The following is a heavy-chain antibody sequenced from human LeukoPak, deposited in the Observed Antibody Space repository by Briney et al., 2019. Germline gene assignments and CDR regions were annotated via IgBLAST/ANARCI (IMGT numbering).Heavy chain of an antibody. CDR3: AIADTGGNYFDH. J-gene: IGHJ4*02. D-gene: IGHD1-26*01. CDR2: IDVGGGNT. CDR1: GFTFSSCA. V-gene: IGHV3-23*01. Sequence: PGGSLRLSCVASGFTFSSCAMSWVRQPPGKGLEWVSAIDVGGGNTYYADSVKGRFTFSRDNFKNTLHLQMNSLRAEDTAVYYCAIADTGGNYFDHWGQGTLVTVSS.